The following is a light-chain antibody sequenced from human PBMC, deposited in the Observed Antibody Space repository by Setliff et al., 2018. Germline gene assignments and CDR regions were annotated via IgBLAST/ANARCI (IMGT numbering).Light chain of an antibody. V-gene: IGLV2-14*03. J-gene: IGLJ3*02. CDR1: SSDIGAYTY. CDR3: SSHTTSSTWV. Sequence: QSALTQPASMSGSPGQSITISCTGTSSDIGAYTYVSWYQQHPGKAPKLLISNVSNRPSGVSHRFSGSKSGNTASLTISWLQAEDEADYYCSSHTTSSTWVFGGGTKVTVL. CDR2: NVS.